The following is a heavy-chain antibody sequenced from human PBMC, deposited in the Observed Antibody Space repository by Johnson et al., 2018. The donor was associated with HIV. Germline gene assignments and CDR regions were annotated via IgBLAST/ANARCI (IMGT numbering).Heavy chain of an antibody. CDR3: ARDRGYWDAFDI. V-gene: IGHV3-11*04. J-gene: IGHJ3*02. CDR1: RFTFSDHY. CDR2: ISSCGGTI. D-gene: IGHD3-22*01. Sequence: VQLVESGGGLVKPGGSLRLSCAASRFTFSDHYMSWIRQTPGKGLEGVSYISSCGGTIYYADPVKGRFSISRDNAKNSLYLQMNSLRAEDTAVYYCARDRGYWDAFDIWGQGTMVIVSS.